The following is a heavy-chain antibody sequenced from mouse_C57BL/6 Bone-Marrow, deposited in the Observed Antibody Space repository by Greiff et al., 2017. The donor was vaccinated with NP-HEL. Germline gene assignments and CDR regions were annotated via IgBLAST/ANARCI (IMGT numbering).Heavy chain of an antibody. D-gene: IGHD1-1*01. CDR1: GYTFTSYG. CDR3: ARPHYGSSPWFAY. CDR2: IYPRSGNT. V-gene: IGHV1-81*01. J-gene: IGHJ3*01. Sequence: VQLQQSGAELARPGASVKLSCKASGYTFTSYGISWVKQRTGQGLEWIGEIYPRSGNTYYNEKFKGKATLTADKYSSTAYMELRSLTSEYSAVYFCARPHYGSSPWFAYWGQGTLVTVSA.